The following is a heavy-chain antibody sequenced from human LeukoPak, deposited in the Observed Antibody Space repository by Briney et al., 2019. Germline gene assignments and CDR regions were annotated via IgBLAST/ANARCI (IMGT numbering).Heavy chain of an antibody. CDR2: INHSGGT. V-gene: IGHV4-34*01. CDR3: ARGGYCSSTSCYSSLGFDP. J-gene: IGHJ5*02. D-gene: IGHD2-2*01. CDR1: GGSFSGYF. Sequence: SETLPLTCAVYGGSFSGYFWSWIRQPPGKGLEWIGEINHSGGTNYNPSLKNRVTISVDTSKNQFSLKLSSVTAADTAVYYCARGGYCSSTSCYSSLGFDPWGQGTLVTVSS.